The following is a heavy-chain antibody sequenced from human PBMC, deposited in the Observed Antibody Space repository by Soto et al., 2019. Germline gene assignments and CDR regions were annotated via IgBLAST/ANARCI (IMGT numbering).Heavy chain of an antibody. J-gene: IGHJ4*02. V-gene: IGHV3-30*18. D-gene: IGHD6-19*01. CDR3: AKAIDSSGPYDY. CDR2: ISYDGSNK. Sequence: PGGSLRLSCAASGFTFSSYGMHWVRQAPGKGLEWVAVISYDGSNKYYADSVKGRFTISRDNSKNTLYLQMNSLRAEDTAVYYCAKAIDSSGPYDYWGQGTLVTVSS. CDR1: GFTFSSYG.